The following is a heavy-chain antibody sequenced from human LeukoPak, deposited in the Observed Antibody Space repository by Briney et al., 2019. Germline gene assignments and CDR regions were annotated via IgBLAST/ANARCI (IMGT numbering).Heavy chain of an antibody. CDR3: ARVIGYCSSTSCFGYFDY. CDR2: VYYSGSP. J-gene: IGHJ4*02. D-gene: IGHD2-2*01. Sequence: SETLSLTCAVSGGSITIGTWWTWVRQPPGQGLEWIGEVYYSGSPNYNSSLKSRVTISLDKTKNQFLLNLTSVTAADTAVYYCARVIGYCSSTSCFGYFDYWGQGTLVTVSS. CDR1: GGSITIGTW. V-gene: IGHV4-4*02.